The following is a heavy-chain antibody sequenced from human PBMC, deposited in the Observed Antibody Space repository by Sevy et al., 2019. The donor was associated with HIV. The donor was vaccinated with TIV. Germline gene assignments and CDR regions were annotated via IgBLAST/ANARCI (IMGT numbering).Heavy chain of an antibody. CDR2: ISSRSSFT. CDR1: GFTFGDYY. CDR3: ARGAYDV. Sequence: GGSLILSCVGSGFTFGDYYISWIRHAPGKGLECVAYISSRSSFTNYTDSVRGRFTISRDNAKNEVFLQMNSLRAEDTGVYYCARGAYDVWGQGTTVTVSS. V-gene: IGHV3-11*06. J-gene: IGHJ3*01.